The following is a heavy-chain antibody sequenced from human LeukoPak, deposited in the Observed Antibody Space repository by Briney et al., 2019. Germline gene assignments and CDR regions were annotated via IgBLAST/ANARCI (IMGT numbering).Heavy chain of an antibody. Sequence: GGSLRLSCAASGFTFSSYSVNWVRQAPGKGLEWVSSISSSNSYIYNADSVKGRFTISRDNAKNSLYLQMNSLRDEDTAVYYCARDRSGSWHFDSWGQGTLVTVSS. CDR3: ARDRSGSWHFDS. CDR1: GFTFSSYS. V-gene: IGHV3-21*06. CDR2: ISSSNSYI. J-gene: IGHJ4*02. D-gene: IGHD1-26*01.